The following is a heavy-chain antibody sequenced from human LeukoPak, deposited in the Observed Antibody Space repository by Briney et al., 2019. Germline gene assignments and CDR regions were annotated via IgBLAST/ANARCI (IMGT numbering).Heavy chain of an antibody. J-gene: IGHJ6*03. D-gene: IGHD3-10*01. CDR2: INPNSGGT. CDR1: GYTFTGYY. V-gene: IGHV1-2*02. Sequence: ASVKVSCKASGYTFTGYYMHWVRQAPGQGLEWMGWINPNSGGTNCAQKFQGRVTMTTDTSTSTAYMELRSLRSDDTAVYYCARAGMGFGDLYYYYYMDVWGKGTTVTISS. CDR3: ARAGMGFGDLYYYYYMDV.